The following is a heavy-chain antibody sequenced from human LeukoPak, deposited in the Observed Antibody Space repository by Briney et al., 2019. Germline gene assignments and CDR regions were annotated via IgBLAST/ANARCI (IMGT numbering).Heavy chain of an antibody. V-gene: IGHV3-23*01. J-gene: IGHJ4*02. Sequence: PGGSLRLPCAASGFTFSSYAMSWVRQAPGKGLEWVSAICGSGGSTYYADTVKGRFTISRDNSKNTQYLQMNSLRAEDTAVYYCSSSGNRGYYYSWGQGTLVTVSS. CDR2: ICGSGGST. CDR3: SSSGNRGYYYS. CDR1: GFTFSSYA. D-gene: IGHD3-22*01.